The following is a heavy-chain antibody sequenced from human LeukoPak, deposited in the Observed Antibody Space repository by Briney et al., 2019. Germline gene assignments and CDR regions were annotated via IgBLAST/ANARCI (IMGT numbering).Heavy chain of an antibody. V-gene: IGHV4-31*03. J-gene: IGHJ4*02. CDR3: ARGPTVVTPGDPFDY. CDR1: GGSISSGGYY. D-gene: IGHD4-23*01. CDR2: IYYSGST. Sequence: SETLSLTCTVSGGSISSGGYYWSWIRQHPGKGLEWIGYIYYSGSTYYNPSLKSRVTISVDTSKNQFSLKLSSVTAADTAVYYCARGPTVVTPGDPFDYWGQGTLVTVSS.